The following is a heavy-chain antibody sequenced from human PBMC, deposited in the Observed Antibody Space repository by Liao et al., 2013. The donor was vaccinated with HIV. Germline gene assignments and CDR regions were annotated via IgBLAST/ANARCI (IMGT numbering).Heavy chain of an antibody. CDR2: INDSGYT. CDR1: GGPFSGYY. J-gene: IGHJ2*01. Sequence: QVQLQQWGAGLLKPSETLSLTCAVYGGPFSGYYWSWIRQPPGRGLEWIGEINDSGYTRFHPSLASRVTISLDTSKSQFSLNLSSVTAADTAVYYCARDVGNFNWGSLYRYFDLWGRGTLVTVSS. CDR3: ARDVGNFNWGSLYRYFDL. D-gene: IGHD7-27*01. V-gene: IGHV4-34*01.